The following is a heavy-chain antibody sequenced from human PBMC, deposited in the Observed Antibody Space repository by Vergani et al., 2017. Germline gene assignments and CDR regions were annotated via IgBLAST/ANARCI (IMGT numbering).Heavy chain of an antibody. D-gene: IGHD3-16*01. CDR2: IIPIFGTP. V-gene: IGHV1-69*12. CDR1: GGTFGNYA. J-gene: IGHJ4*02. CDR3: ARDPREGPLGNFPMLLY. Sequence: QVQLVQSGAEVKTPGSSVKVSCKVSGGTFGNYAVGWVRQAPGQGLEWVGGIIPIFGTPNYAQRYQDRVTITADESTNTVYMDLSSLRSEDTAIYYCARDPREGPLGNFPMLLYWGQGTLVTGSS.